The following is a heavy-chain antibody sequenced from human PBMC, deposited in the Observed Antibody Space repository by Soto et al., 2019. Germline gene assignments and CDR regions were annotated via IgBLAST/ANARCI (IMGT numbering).Heavy chain of an antibody. J-gene: IGHJ6*02. CDR3: ARDRELPFPSSSWLRAGYYYGMDV. Sequence: SETLSLTCAVYGGSFSGYYWSWIRQPPGKGLEWIGEINHSGSTNYNPSLKSRVTISVDTSKNQFSLKLSSVTAADTAVYYCARDRELPFPSSSWLRAGYYYGMDVWGQGTTVTVSS. V-gene: IGHV4-34*01. CDR1: GGSFSGYY. D-gene: IGHD6-13*01. CDR2: INHSGST.